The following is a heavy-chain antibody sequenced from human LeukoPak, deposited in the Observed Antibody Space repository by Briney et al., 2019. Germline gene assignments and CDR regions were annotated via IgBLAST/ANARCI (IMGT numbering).Heavy chain of an antibody. CDR3: ARVNYDILTGYVYYFDY. V-gene: IGHV1-69*13. J-gene: IGHJ4*02. Sequence: GAAVKVSCKASGGTFSSYAISWVRQAPGQGLEWMGGIIPIFGTANYAQKFQGRVTITADESTSTAYMELSSLRSEDTAVYYCARVNYDILTGYVYYFDYWGQGTLVTVSS. D-gene: IGHD3-9*01. CDR1: GGTFSSYA. CDR2: IIPIFGTA.